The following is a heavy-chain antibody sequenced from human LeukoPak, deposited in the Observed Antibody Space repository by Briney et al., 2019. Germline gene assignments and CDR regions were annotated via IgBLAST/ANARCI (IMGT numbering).Heavy chain of an antibody. CDR1: GYTFTSYY. CDR2: INPSGGST. CDR3: ARDRLGSSGWYPSDAFDI. Sequence: ASVKVSCKASGYTFTSYYMHWVRQAPGQGLEWMGIINPSGGSTSYAQKFQGRVTMTRDTSTSTVYMELSSLRSEDTAVYYCARDRLGSSGWYPSDAFDIWGQGTMVTVSS. J-gene: IGHJ3*02. V-gene: IGHV1-46*01. D-gene: IGHD6-19*01.